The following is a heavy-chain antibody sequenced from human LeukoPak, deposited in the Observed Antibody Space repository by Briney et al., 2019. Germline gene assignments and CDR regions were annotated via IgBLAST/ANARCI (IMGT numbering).Heavy chain of an antibody. CDR1: GGTFSSYA. CDR2: IIPIFGTA. CDR3: ARVEEYYYYGMDV. V-gene: IGHV1-69*13. J-gene: IGHJ6*02. D-gene: IGHD3-3*01. Sequence: GASVKVSCKASGGTFSSYAISWVRQAPGQGLEWMGGIIPIFGTANYAQKFQGRVTITADESTSTAYMELSSLRSEDTAVYCCARVEEYYYYGMDVWGQGTTVTVSS.